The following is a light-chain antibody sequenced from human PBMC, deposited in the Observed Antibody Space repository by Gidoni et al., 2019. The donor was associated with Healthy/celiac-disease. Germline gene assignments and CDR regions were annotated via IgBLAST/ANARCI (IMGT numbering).Light chain of an antibody. Sequence: DIQMTQSSSSLSASVGDRVTITCRASQGIGNDLGWYQQKPGKAPKRLIYAASSLQGGVPSRFSGSGSETEFTLTISSLQPEDFATYYCLQHNNYPFTFGPGTRVDIK. CDR3: LQHNNYPFT. CDR2: AAS. V-gene: IGKV1-17*01. CDR1: QGIGND. J-gene: IGKJ3*01.